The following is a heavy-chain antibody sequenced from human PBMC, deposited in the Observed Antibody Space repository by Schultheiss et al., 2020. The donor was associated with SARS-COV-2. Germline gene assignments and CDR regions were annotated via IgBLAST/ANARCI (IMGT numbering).Heavy chain of an antibody. CDR3: ARVQYNWNPDRGYYYMDV. V-gene: IGHV1-2*06. D-gene: IGHD1-1*01. CDR1: GYTFTDYY. CDR2: INPNSGGT. J-gene: IGHJ6*03. Sequence: ASVKVSCKASGYTFTDYYMHWVRQAPGQGLEWMGRINPNSGGTNYAQKLQGRVTMTTDTSTSTAYMELRSLRSDDTAVYYCARVQYNWNPDRGYYYMDVWGKGTTVTVSS.